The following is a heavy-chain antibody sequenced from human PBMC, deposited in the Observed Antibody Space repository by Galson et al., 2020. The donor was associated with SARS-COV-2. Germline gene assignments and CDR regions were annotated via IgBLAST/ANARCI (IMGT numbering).Heavy chain of an antibody. Sequence: SETLSLTCAVYGGSFSDYSWTWVRPPPGKGLEWIGEISHSGSTNYSPSLKSRVFMSVDTSKNQFSLKLRSVTAADTAVYYCARGGSRPIMAFDYYYFYMDVWGKGTTVTVSS. J-gene: IGHJ6*03. V-gene: IGHV4-34*01. CDR3: ARGGSRPIMAFDYYYFYMDV. D-gene: IGHD3-10*01. CDR1: GGSFSDYS. CDR2: ISHSGST.